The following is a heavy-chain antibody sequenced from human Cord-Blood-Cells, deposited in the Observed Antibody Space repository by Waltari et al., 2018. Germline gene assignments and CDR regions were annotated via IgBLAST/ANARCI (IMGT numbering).Heavy chain of an antibody. CDR2: ISWNSGII. J-gene: IGHJ4*02. D-gene: IGHD5-12*01. Sequence: DVQLVEAGGGLVQPGRSLRLSCAASGFTFDDYAMHWFRQAQGKGLEWVSGISWNSGIIGYADSVKGRFTIARDNAKNSLYLQMNSLRAEDTALYYCAKDRGYSGYDPFDYWGQGTLVTVSS. CDR1: GFTFDDYA. CDR3: AKDRGYSGYDPFDY. V-gene: IGHV3-9*01.